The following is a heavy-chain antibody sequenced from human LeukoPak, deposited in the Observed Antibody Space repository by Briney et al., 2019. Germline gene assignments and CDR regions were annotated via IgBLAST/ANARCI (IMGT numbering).Heavy chain of an antibody. CDR3: APYYYGPGSYYQPVDY. J-gene: IGHJ4*02. CDR2: IIPIFGIA. D-gene: IGHD3-10*01. V-gene: IGHV1-69*04. CDR1: GGTFSSYA. Sequence: WASVKVSCKASGGTFSSYAISWVRQAPGQGLEWMGRIIPIFGIANYAQKFQGRVTITADKSTSTAYMELSSLRSEDTAVYYCAPYYYGPGSYYQPVDYWGQGTLVTVSS.